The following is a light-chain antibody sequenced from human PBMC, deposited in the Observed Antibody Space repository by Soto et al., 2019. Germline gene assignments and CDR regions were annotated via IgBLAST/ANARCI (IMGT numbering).Light chain of an antibody. J-gene: IGKJ5*01. CDR2: DAS. V-gene: IGKV1-5*01. CDR3: QQLNSYPIT. Sequence: DIQMTQSPSTLSASVGDRVTITCRASQSIGSWLAWYQQKPGKAPKLLIYDASSLESGVPSRFSGSGSGTEFTLTITSLQPDDFATYYCQQLNSYPITFGQGTRLEIK. CDR1: QSIGSW.